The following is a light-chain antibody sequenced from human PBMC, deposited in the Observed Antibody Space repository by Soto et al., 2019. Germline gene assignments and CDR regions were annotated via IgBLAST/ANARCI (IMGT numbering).Light chain of an antibody. V-gene: IGKV3-20*01. CDR3: QQYGTSLRGT. CDR2: GAS. J-gene: IGKJ1*01. CDR1: QNIKSNY. Sequence: ESVLTQPPGTLSLSPGERATLSCRGSQNIKSNYLAWYRQNPGQAPRLLIYGASNRAAGVPDRFSGSGSGTDFTLTITRLEPEDFALYYCQQYGTSLRGTFGKGTKVDIK.